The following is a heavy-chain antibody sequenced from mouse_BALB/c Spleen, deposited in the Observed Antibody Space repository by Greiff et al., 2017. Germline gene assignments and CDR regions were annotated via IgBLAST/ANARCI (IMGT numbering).Heavy chain of an antibody. D-gene: IGHD4-1*01. V-gene: IGHV1S16*01. J-gene: IGHJ4*01. CDR2: INPSNGGT. CDR3: TRSVPNFYYAMDY. Sequence: QVQLQQSGPELVKPGALVKISCKASGYTFTSYYMYWVKQRPGQGLEWIGEINPSNGGTNFNEKFKSKATLTVDKSSSTAYMQLSSLTSEDSAVYYCTRSVPNFYYAMDYWGQGTSVTVSS. CDR1: GYTFTSYY.